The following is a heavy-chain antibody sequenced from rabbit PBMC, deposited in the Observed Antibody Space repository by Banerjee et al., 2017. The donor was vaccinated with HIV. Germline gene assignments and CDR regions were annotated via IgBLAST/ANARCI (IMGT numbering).Heavy chain of an antibody. J-gene: IGHJ4*01. D-gene: IGHD2-1*01. CDR1: GFSFSSSYW. Sequence: QEQLEESGGDLVKPEGSLTLTCTASGFSFSSSYWICWVRQAPGKGLEWVACIYAGSSGNTYYASWARGRFTISKTSPTTVTLQMTSLTGADTATYFCARDQRTNSHYFDLWGQGTLVTVS. V-gene: IGHV1S45*01. CDR2: IYAGSSGNT. CDR3: ARDQRTNSHYFDL.